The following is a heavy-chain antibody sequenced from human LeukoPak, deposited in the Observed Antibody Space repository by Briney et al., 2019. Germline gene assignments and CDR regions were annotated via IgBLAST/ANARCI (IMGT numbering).Heavy chain of an antibody. CDR3: ARDDRWSFDY. J-gene: IGHJ4*02. CDR1: GFTVSSNY. Sequence: GGSLRLSCTASGFTVSSNYMSWVRQAPGKGLEWVSIMYSGGGTYYADSVKGRFTISRDNSKNMVYLQMNSPRVEDTAVYYCARDDRWSFDYWGQGTLVTVSS. V-gene: IGHV3-53*05. CDR2: MYSGGGT. D-gene: IGHD2-15*01.